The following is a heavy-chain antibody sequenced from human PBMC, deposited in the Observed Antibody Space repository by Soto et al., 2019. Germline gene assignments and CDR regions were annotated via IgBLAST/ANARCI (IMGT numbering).Heavy chain of an antibody. Sequence: PSETLSLTCTVSGGSVSSGSCYWSWIRQPPGKGLEWIGYIYYSGSTNYNPSLKSRVTISVDTSKNQFSLTLTSVTAADTAVYYCARQGFGVLHGLVDVWGQGTTVTVSS. V-gene: IGHV4-61*01. CDR2: IYYSGST. D-gene: IGHD3-10*01. J-gene: IGHJ6*02. CDR1: GGSVSSGSCY. CDR3: ARQGFGVLHGLVDV.